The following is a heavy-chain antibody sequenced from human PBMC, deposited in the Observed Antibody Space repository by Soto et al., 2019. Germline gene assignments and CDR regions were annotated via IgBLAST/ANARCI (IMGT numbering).Heavy chain of an antibody. CDR1: GFTVSTNY. J-gene: IGHJ4*02. V-gene: IGHV3-66*01. CDR2: IYSGGRT. Sequence: GGSLRLSCAAYGFTVSTNYMSWVRQAPGKGQERVSLIYSGGRTYYADSVKGRFTISRDNSKNTEFLQMNGLRAEDTVLFFCSWSYLYNLLAYSGQGALVTVSS. D-gene: IGHD3-16*02. CDR3: SWSYLYNLLAY.